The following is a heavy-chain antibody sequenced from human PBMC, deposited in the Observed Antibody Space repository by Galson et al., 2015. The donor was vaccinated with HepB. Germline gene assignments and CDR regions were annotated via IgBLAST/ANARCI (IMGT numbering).Heavy chain of an antibody. J-gene: IGHJ6*03. D-gene: IGHD3-10*01. CDR1: GGTFSTYA. Sequence: SVKVSCKASGGTFSTYAISWVRQAPGQGLKWMGGIIPISGTAKYAQTFQGRVTITADESTSTAYMELSSLRSEDTAVYYCARGVREVEGGDYYYNYMDVWGKGTTVTVSS. V-gene: IGHV1-69*13. CDR3: ARGVREVEGGDYYYNYMDV. CDR2: IIPISGTA.